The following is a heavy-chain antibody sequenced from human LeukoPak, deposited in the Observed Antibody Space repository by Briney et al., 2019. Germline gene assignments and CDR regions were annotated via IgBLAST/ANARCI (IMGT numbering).Heavy chain of an antibody. CDR1: GFTFSSYG. D-gene: IGHD3-16*01. J-gene: IGHJ4*02. CDR2: IRYDGSNK. V-gene: IGHV3-30*02. Sequence: GGSLRLSCAASGFTFSSYGMHWVRQAPGKGLEWVAFIRYDGSNKYYADSVKGRFTNSRDNSKNTLYLQMNSLRAEDTAVYYCAKDLGSYFDYWGQGTLVTVSS. CDR3: AKDLGSYFDY.